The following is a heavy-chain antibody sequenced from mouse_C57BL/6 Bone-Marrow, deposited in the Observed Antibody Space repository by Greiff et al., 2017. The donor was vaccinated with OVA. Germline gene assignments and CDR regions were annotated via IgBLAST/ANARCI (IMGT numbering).Heavy chain of an antibody. CDR3: AGAYGSSLYDYAMDY. Sequence: VQLQQSGAELVRPGSSVTLSCKASGYTFTSYWMDWVKQRPGQGLEWIGNIYPSDSETHYNQKFKDKATLTVDKSSSTAYMQLSSLTSEDSAVYFCAGAYGSSLYDYAMDYWGQGTSVTVSS. CDR2: IYPSDSET. J-gene: IGHJ4*01. D-gene: IGHD1-1*01. CDR1: GYTFTSYW. V-gene: IGHV1-61*01.